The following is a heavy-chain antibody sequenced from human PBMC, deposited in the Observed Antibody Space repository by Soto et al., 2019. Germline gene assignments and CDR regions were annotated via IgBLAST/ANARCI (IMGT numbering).Heavy chain of an antibody. CDR3: ANPPWSGYYRNQIGYYFDY. CDR1: GFTFSSYG. V-gene: IGHV3-30*18. D-gene: IGHD3-3*01. CDR2: ISYDGSNK. J-gene: IGHJ4*02. Sequence: QVQLVESGGGVVQPGRSLRLSCAASGFTFSSYGMHWVRQAPGKGLEWVAVISYDGSNKYYADSVKGRFTISRDNSKNTLYLQLISLRDEDTAVYYCANPPWSGYYRNQIGYYFDYWGQGTLVTVSS.